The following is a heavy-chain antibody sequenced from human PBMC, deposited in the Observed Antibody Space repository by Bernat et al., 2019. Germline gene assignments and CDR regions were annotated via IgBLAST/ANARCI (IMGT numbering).Heavy chain of an antibody. D-gene: IGHD1-26*01. J-gene: IGHJ6*03. CDR1: GFTFSSYS. V-gene: IGHV3-21*05. Sequence: EVQLVESGGGLVKPGGSLRLSCAASGFTFSSYSMNWVRQAPGKGREWVSYISSSSSYIYYADSVKGRFTISRDNAKNSLYLQMNSLRAEDTAVYYCASNQRATSEWGYYYYYYMDVWGKGTTVTVSS. CDR3: ASNQRATSEWGYYYYYYMDV. CDR2: ISSSSSYI.